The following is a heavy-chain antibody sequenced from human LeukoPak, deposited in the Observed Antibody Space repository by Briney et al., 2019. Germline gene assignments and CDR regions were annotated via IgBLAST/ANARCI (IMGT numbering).Heavy chain of an antibody. V-gene: IGHV3-30*03. Sequence: GGSLRLSCAVSGFTFSSYGMHWVRQAPGKGLEWVSVISYDGSNKYYVDSVRGRFTISRDNSKNTLYLQMNSLRAEDTAVYYCARDRYSSSDYWGQGTLVTVSS. J-gene: IGHJ4*02. CDR1: GFTFSSYG. CDR2: ISYDGSNK. D-gene: IGHD6-6*01. CDR3: ARDRYSSSDY.